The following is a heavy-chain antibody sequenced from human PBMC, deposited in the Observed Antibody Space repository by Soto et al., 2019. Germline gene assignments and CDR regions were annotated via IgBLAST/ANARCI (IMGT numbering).Heavy chain of an antibody. V-gene: IGHV1-18*01. D-gene: IGHD3-10*01. Sequence: ASVKVSCKASGYTFTSYGISWVRQAPGQGLEWMGWISAYNGNTNYAQKLQGRVTMTTDTSTSTAYMELRSLRSDDTAVYYCARDLFYHGSGSYPWFDPWGQGTLVTVS. CDR3: ARDLFYHGSGSYPWFDP. CDR2: ISAYNGNT. J-gene: IGHJ5*02. CDR1: GYTFTSYG.